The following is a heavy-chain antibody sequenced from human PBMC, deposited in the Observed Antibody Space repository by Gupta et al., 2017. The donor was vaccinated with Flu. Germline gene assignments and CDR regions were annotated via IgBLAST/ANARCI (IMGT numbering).Heavy chain of an antibody. CDR3: ARDFYSQLLDAYDL. V-gene: IGHV3-23*01. D-gene: IGHD2-21*01. J-gene: IGHJ3*01. Sequence: EEQLLESGGGSVQPGGSLRLSCAASGFAFSIFAMVWVRQAPGKGLYWVSHIKGNGEDIYYAESVKGRFTTSRDNSKNTLYLQLNSLRVEDTAVYYCARDFYSQLLDAYDLWGLGTLVTVSS. CDR2: IKGNGEDI. CDR1: GFAFSIFA.